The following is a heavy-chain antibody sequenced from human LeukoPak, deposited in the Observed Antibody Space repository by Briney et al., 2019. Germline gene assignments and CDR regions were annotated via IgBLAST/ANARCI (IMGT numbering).Heavy chain of an antibody. Sequence: SETLSLTCTVSGGSISSSSYYWGWIRQPPGKGLEWIGSIYYSGSTYYSPSLKSRVTISVDTSKNQFSLKLSSVTAADTAVYYCARLRYSGSYHFDYWGQGTLVTVSS. V-gene: IGHV4-39*01. D-gene: IGHD1-26*01. CDR3: ARLRYSGSYHFDY. J-gene: IGHJ4*02. CDR1: GGSISSSSYY. CDR2: IYYSGST.